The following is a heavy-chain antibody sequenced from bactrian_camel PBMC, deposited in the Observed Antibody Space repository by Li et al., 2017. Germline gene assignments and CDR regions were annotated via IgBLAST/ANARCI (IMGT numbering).Heavy chain of an antibody. J-gene: IGHJ4*01. CDR3: AIGGATPCTVRGGSMPYDY. V-gene: IGHV3S26*01. D-gene: IGHD6*01. Sequence: VQLVESGGGAVQAGGSLRLSCVASGYIYSSHCMGWVRQAPGKEREGVAAIGQHGDTSYADSVKGRFTISRDGAMMTLYLQMNDLKPEDTAMYYCAIGGATPCTVRGGSMPYDYWGQGTQVTVS. CDR2: IGQHGDT. CDR1: GYIYSSHC.